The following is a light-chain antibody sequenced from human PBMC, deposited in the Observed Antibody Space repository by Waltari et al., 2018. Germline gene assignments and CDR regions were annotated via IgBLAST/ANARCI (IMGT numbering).Light chain of an antibody. CDR1: QSVLYSSNNKNY. Sequence: DIVMTQSPDSLAASLGARATITCTSSQSVLYSSNNKNYLAWYQQKPGQPPKLLIYWASTRESGVPDRFSGSGSGTDFTLTISSLQAEDVAVYYCQQYLSTPPTFGQGTKVEIK. J-gene: IGKJ1*01. CDR3: QQYLSTPPT. V-gene: IGKV4-1*01. CDR2: WAS.